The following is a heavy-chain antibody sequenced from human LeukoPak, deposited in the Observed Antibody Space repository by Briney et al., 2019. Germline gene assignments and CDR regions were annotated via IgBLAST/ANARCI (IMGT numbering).Heavy chain of an antibody. CDR1: GFIFSDYS. CDR3: ATYYYGSGSSD. J-gene: IGHJ4*02. V-gene: IGHV3-11*03. D-gene: IGHD3-10*01. CDR2: ISTHSTYT. Sequence: GGSLRLSCAASGFIFSDYSMSWIRQAPGKGLEWVSYISTHSTYTHYADSVRGRFTISRDNAKNSLYLQMNSLRAKDTAVYYCATYYYGSGSSDWGQGTLVTVSS.